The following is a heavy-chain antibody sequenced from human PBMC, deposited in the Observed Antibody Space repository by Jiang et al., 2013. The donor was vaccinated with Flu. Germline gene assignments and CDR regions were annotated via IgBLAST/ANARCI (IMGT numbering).Heavy chain of an antibody. CDR2: INHSGST. J-gene: IGHJ6*02. CDR1: GGSVQWLRT. V-gene: IGHV4-34*01. CDR3: ARGVNCSGGSCYPRKYYYYYYGMDV. D-gene: IGHD2-15*01. Sequence: PSETLSLTCAVYGGSVQWLRTGAGSASPHGKGLEWIGEINHSGSTNYNPSLKSRVTISVDTSKNQFSLKLSSVTAADTAVYYCARGVNCSGGSCYPRKYYYYYYGMDVWGQGTTVTVSS.